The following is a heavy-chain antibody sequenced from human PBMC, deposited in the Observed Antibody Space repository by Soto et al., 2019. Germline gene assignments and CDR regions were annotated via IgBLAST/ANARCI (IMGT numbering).Heavy chain of an antibody. CDR3: ARCWGSPLGIYGMDV. CDR2: INPHSGGT. CDR1: GYTFTGYY. V-gene: IGHV1-2*04. J-gene: IGHJ6*02. D-gene: IGHD3-16*01. Sequence: ASVQVSCTASGYTFTGYYMHWVRQAPGQGLEWMGWINPHSGGTNYAQKFQGWVTMTRDTSISTAYMELSRLRSDDTAVYYCARCWGSPLGIYGMDVWGQGTTVTVAS.